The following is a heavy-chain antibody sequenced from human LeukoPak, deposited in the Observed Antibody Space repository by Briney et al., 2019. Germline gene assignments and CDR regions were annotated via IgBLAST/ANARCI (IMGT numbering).Heavy chain of an antibody. Sequence: GASVKVSCKASGYTFTTYGLSWVRQAPGRGLEWMGWISTYNGNTNYAQKFQGRVTMTTDTSTSTAYMELRSLRSDDTAVYYCARDVGEGFCSGGSCSDYWGQGTLVTVSS. J-gene: IGHJ4*02. CDR3: ARDVGEGFCSGGSCSDY. V-gene: IGHV1-18*01. CDR2: ISTYNGNT. D-gene: IGHD2-15*01. CDR1: GYTFTTYG.